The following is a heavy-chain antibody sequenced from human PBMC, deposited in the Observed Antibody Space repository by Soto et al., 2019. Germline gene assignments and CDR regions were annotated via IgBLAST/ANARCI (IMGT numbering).Heavy chain of an antibody. CDR2: IYPGDSDT. J-gene: IGHJ4*02. D-gene: IGHD3-10*01. Sequence: VESLKISCKGSGYTFITYWISCCRQMPGKVLEWMGIIYPGDSDTKYSPAFQGQVTISAGKSINTAYLQWTSLEASDTAMYYCARKFAPEFFDSWGQGTLVTVSS. V-gene: IGHV5-51*01. CDR1: GYTFITYW. CDR3: ARKFAPEFFDS.